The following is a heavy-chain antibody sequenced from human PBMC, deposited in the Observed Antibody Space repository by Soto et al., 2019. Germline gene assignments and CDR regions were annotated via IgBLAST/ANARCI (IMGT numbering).Heavy chain of an antibody. Sequence: QVQLVQSGAEVKKPGASVKVSCKASGYTFTGYYVHWVRQAPGQRLEWMGWMNPNSGGTNYAHRFQGRITMTRDTSISTAYMELSSLRSDDTAVYYCARDSYTGFAYSRSFDYWGQGSLVTVSS. CDR3: ARDSYTGFAYSRSFDY. V-gene: IGHV1-2*02. J-gene: IGHJ4*02. D-gene: IGHD4-4*01. CDR1: GYTFTGYY. CDR2: MNPNSGGT.